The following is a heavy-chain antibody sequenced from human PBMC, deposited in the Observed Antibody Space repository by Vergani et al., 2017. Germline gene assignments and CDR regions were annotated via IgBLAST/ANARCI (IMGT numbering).Heavy chain of an antibody. Sequence: EVRLVQSGPEVKKPGESVKISCETSGYTFTNYWVAWVRQRPGKGLEWMGLIYPGDSDTRYSPSFQGQVTISADKSISTAYLQWSSLKASDTAMYYCARRDGQGRLFDYWGQGTVVLVSS. CDR3: ARRDGQGRLFDY. J-gene: IGHJ4*02. CDR1: GYTFTNYW. D-gene: IGHD5-24*01. V-gene: IGHV5-51*01. CDR2: IYPGDSDT.